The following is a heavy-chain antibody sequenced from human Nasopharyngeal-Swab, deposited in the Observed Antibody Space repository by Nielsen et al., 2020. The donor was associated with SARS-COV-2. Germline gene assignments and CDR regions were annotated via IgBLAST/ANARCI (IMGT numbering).Heavy chain of an antibody. J-gene: IGHJ6*02. CDR3: ARDRWTLGMDV. CDR1: EFTFSSYD. D-gene: IGHD7-27*01. Sequence: GESLKISCAASEFTFSSYDMHWVRQATGKGLEWVSAIGTAGDTYYPGSVKGRFTISRENAKNSLYLQMNSLRAGDTAVYYCARDRWTLGMDVWGQGTTVTVSS. CDR2: IGTAGDT. V-gene: IGHV3-13*01.